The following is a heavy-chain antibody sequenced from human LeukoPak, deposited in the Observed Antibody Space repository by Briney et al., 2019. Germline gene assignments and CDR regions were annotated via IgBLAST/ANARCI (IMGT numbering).Heavy chain of an antibody. CDR1: GNSIRSGYY. CDR3: ARAIPPYYDFWSGYYS. V-gene: IGHV4-38-2*02. J-gene: IGHJ4*02. Sequence: SETLSPTCTVSGNSIRSGYYWGWIRQPPGKGLEWIGSIYHSGSTYYNPSLKSRVTISVDTSKNQFSLKLSSVTAADTAVYYCARAIPPYYDFWSGYYSWGKGTLVTVSS. CDR2: IYHSGST. D-gene: IGHD3-3*01.